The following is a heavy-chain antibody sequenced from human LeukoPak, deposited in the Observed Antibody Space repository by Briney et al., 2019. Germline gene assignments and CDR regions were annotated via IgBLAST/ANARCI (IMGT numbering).Heavy chain of an antibody. D-gene: IGHD2-2*01. J-gene: IGHJ3*02. CDR3: ARERYQLLLGDI. Sequence: GGSLRLSCAASGFTFSDYYMSWIRQAPGKGLEWVSYISSSASTIYYADSVKGRFTISRDNAKNSLFLQMNSLRAEDTAVYYCARERYQLLLGDIWGQGTVVTVSS. V-gene: IGHV3-11*04. CDR1: GFTFSDYY. CDR2: ISSSASTI.